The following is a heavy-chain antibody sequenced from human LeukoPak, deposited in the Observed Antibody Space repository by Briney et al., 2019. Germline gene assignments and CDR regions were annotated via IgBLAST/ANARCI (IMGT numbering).Heavy chain of an antibody. V-gene: IGHV3-23*01. J-gene: IGHJ6*02. CDR3: ERDIKGTNYDYYGMGA. CDR2: INGDGGRT. Sequence: PGGSLRLSCAASGFTFSNSAMTWVRQAPGKGLDWVSAINGDGGRTYHADSVKGRFTISRDNSKNTLYLQMNSLRVEDTAVYYCERDIKGTNYDYYGMGAWGQGTTVTVSS. D-gene: IGHD3-3*01. CDR1: GFTFSNSA.